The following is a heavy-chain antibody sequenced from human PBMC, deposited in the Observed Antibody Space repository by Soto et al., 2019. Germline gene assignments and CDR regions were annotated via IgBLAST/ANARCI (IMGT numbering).Heavy chain of an antibody. V-gene: IGHV3-53*01. CDR3: VRGPADSMLRLLEWPYGDY. CDR1: GFSVSDYY. Sequence: GGALRVSCATSGFSVSDYYMNWVRQAPGKGLEWVSIIYSGRTTYYADSVKGRFTISRDDSKNTLYLQMNSLRPEDTALYYCVRGPADSMLRLLEWPYGDYWGQGTLVTVSS. CDR2: IYSGRTT. D-gene: IGHD3-3*01. J-gene: IGHJ4*02.